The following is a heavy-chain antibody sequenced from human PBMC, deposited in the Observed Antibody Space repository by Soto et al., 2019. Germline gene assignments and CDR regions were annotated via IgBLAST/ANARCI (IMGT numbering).Heavy chain of an antibody. D-gene: IGHD2-2*01. V-gene: IGHV1-69*02. CDR3: AGVVRYEFGY. CDR2: IIPILGVA. CDR1: GGTFSSYT. Sequence: QVQLVQSGAEVKKPGSSVKVSCKASGGTFSSYTISWVRQAPGQGLEWMGRIIPILGVANYAQKFQGRVTITADQSTSTADMELSRLRSEDTAVYYCAGVVRYEFGYWGQGTLVTVAS. J-gene: IGHJ4*02.